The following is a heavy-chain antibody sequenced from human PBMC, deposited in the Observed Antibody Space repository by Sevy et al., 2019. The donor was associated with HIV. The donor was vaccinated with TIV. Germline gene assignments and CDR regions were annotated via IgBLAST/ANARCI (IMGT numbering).Heavy chain of an antibody. CDR2: ISNDGSKK. V-gene: IGHV3-30*18. Sequence: GGYLRLSCAASGITFRSYGMYWVRQAPGKGLEWVAVISNDGSKKYYADSVKGRFTISRDNSKNTLYLQMNSLRVEDTAVYHCAKDWLYSNYDLDFYGMDVWGQGTTVTVSS. J-gene: IGHJ6*02. CDR1: GITFRSYG. CDR3: AKDWLYSNYDLDFYGMDV. D-gene: IGHD4-4*01.